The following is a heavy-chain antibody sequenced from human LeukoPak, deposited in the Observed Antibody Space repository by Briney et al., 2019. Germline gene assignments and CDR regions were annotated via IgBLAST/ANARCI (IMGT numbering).Heavy chain of an antibody. J-gene: IGHJ4*02. Sequence: SETLSLTCAVYGGSFSGYYWSWIRQPPGKGLERIGEINHSGSTNYNPSLKSRVTISVGTSKNQFSLKLSSVTAADTAVYYCARTYCSSTSCHDYWGQGTLVTVSS. CDR3: ARTYCSSTSCHDY. D-gene: IGHD2-2*01. CDR1: GGSFSGYY. CDR2: INHSGST. V-gene: IGHV4-34*01.